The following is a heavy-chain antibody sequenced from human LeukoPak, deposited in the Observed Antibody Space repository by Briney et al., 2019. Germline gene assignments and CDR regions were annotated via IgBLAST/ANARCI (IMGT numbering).Heavy chain of an antibody. J-gene: IGHJ3*02. D-gene: IGHD6-6*01. CDR3: AEEIAARPSDAFDI. V-gene: IGHV3-30*02. CDR1: GFTFSSYG. Sequence: GGSLRLSCAASGFTFSSYGMHWVRQAPGKGLEWVAFIRYDGSNKYYADSVKGRFTISRDNSKNTLYLQMNSLRAEDTAVYYCAEEIAARPSDAFDIWGQGTMVTVSS. CDR2: IRYDGSNK.